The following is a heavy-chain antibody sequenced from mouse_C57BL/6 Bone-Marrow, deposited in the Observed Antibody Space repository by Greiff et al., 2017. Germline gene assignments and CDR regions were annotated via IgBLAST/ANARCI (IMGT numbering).Heavy chain of an antibody. J-gene: IGHJ4*01. V-gene: IGHV1-15*01. CDR1: GYTFTDYE. CDR2: IDPETGGT. CDR3: TSSFYYCCRYYYAMDY. Sequence: QVQLQQSGAELVRPGASVTLSCKASGYTFTDYELHWVKQTPVHGLEWIGAIDPETGGTDYNQKFKGKAILTADKSSITAYMELRSLTSEDSAVYYCTSSFYYCCRYYYAMDYWGQGTSVTVSS. D-gene: IGHD1-1*01.